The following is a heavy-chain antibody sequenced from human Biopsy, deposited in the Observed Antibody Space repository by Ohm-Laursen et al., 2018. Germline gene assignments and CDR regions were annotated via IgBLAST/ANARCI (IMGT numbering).Heavy chain of an antibody. CDR1: GFSLSSYE. D-gene: IGHD4-17*01. V-gene: IGHV3-23*01. CDR2: ISGNSDII. CDR3: ALAAAQTVTHFDY. Sequence: SLRLSCAASGFSLSSYEMEWVRQAPGKGLEWVSTISGNSDIIYDTDSMKGRFTISRDNSKNTLYLQMNSLRADDTAVYYCALAAAQTVTHFDYWGQGTLVTVSS. J-gene: IGHJ4*02.